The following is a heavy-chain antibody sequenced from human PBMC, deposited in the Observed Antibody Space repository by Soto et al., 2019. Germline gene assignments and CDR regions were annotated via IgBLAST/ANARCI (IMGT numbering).Heavy chain of an antibody. CDR1: GFTFNSIA. CDR2: ISGSGGNT. V-gene: IGHV3-23*01. J-gene: IGHJ4*02. D-gene: IGHD2-2*01. CDR3: AKAQLITSSAPANY. Sequence: GSLRLSCAGSGFTFNSIAMSWVRQAPGKGLEWVSAISGSGGNTNYADSVKGRFTISRDNSKNTLYLHMSSLRAEDTAVYYCAKAQLITSSAPANYWGQGTLVTVSS.